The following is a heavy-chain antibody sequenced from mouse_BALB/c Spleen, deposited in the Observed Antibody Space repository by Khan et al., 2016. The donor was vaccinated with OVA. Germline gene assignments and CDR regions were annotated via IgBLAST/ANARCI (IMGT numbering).Heavy chain of an antibody. V-gene: IGHV1S135*01. CDR2: IDPFNGGT. CDR3: ARHGSTSWFGY. CDR1: GYSFTTYY. D-gene: IGHD1-1*01. Sequence: VQLQQSGPELMKPGASVKISCKASGYSFTTYYIHWMKQSHGKTLEWIGYIDPFNGGTTYNQKFKGKATLTVDKSSSTAYMHLSSLRSEDSAVYYCARHGSTSWFGYWGQGTLVTVSA. J-gene: IGHJ3*02.